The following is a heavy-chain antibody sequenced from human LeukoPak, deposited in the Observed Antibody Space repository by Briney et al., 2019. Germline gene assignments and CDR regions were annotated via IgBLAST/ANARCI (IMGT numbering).Heavy chain of an antibody. D-gene: IGHD2-2*01. CDR1: GFTFSSHS. CDR3: AKDYRGLVVPTVFDY. V-gene: IGHV3-23*01. Sequence: PGGSLRLSCAASGFTFSSHSMHWVRQAPGKGLEWVSFINGGGGSAYYADSVKGRFTISRDNSKNTLYLQMNSLRAEDTAVYYCAKDYRGLVVPTVFDYWGQGTLVTVSS. CDR2: INGGGGSA. J-gene: IGHJ4*02.